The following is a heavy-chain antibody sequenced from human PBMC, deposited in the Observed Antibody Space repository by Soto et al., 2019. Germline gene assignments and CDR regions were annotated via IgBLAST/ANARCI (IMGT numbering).Heavy chain of an antibody. J-gene: IGHJ4*02. D-gene: IGHD6-19*01. CDR2: INPSGGST. V-gene: IGHV1-46*01. CDR1: GYTFTSYY. Sequence: QVQLVQSGAEVKKPGASVKVSCKASGYTFTSYYMHWVRQAPGQGLEWMGIINPSGGSTSYAQKFQGRVTMTRDTATSTVYMELSSLRSEDTAVYYCARYSSGWYLDYWGQGTLVTVSS. CDR3: ARYSSGWYLDY.